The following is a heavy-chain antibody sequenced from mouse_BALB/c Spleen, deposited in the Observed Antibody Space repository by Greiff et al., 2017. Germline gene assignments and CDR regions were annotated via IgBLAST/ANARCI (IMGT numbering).Heavy chain of an antibody. D-gene: IGHD1-1*01. CDR2: LYPGNVNT. Sequence: QVQLQQSGPELVKPGASVRISCKASGYTFTSYYIHWVKQRPGQGLEWIGWLYPGNVNTKYNEKFKGKATLTADKSSSTAYMQLSSLTSEDSAVYFCARKGDTTVVFDYWGQGTTLTVSS. CDR1: GYTFTSYY. J-gene: IGHJ2*01. V-gene: IGHV1S56*01. CDR3: ARKGDTTVVFDY.